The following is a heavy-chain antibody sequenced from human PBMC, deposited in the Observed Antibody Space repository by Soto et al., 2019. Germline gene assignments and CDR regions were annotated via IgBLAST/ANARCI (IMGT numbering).Heavy chain of an antibody. J-gene: IGHJ6*02. D-gene: IGHD6-13*01. V-gene: IGHV4-59*01. CDR1: GGSIGSSC. Sequence: SETLSLTCTVSGGSIGSSCWNWIRQPPRKGLEWIGYIHYSGSTNYNPSLKSRVTISIDASKNQFSLTLSSVTAADTAVYFSARGPSWYQADGGMDVWGQGTTVTVSS. CDR3: ARGPSWYQADGGMDV. CDR2: IHYSGST.